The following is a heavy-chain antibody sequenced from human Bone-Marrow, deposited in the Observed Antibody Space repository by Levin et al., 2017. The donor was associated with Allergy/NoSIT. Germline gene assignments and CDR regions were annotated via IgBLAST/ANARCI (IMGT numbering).Heavy chain of an antibody. V-gene: IGHV6-1*01. CDR3: ARGDQWFDP. CDR1: GDSVSSNSAA. Sequence: SQTLSLTCAISGDSVSSNSAAWHWIRQSPSRGLEWLGRTYYRSKWSNDFAVSVKSRITINPDTSKNQFSLHLNSVTPEDTAVYYCARGDQWFDPWGQGTLVTVSS. CDR2: TYYRSKWSN. J-gene: IGHJ5*02. D-gene: IGHD2-2*01.